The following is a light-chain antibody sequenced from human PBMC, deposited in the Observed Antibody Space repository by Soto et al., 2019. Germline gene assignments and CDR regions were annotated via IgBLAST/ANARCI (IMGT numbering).Light chain of an antibody. CDR2: EVS. J-gene: IGLJ2*01. V-gene: IGLV2-14*01. Sequence: QSALTQPASVSGSPGQSITISCTGTSSDVGGYNYVSWYQQHPGKAPKLMIYEVSNRPSGVSYRFSGSKSGNTASLTISGLQAEDEADYYCSSYISSSTLDVVFGGGTKVTVL. CDR1: SSDVGGYNY. CDR3: SSYISSSTLDVV.